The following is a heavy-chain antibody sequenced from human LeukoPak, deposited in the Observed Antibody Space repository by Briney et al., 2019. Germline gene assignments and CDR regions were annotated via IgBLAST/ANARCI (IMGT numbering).Heavy chain of an antibody. Sequence: ASVKLSCKASGYTFTGYYMHWVRQAPGQGLEWMGWINPNSGGTNYAQKFQGRVTMTRDTSISTAYMELSRLRSDDTAVYYCARGGFTIDFLYYYYMDVWGKGTTVTVSS. CDR3: ARGGFTIDFLYYYYMDV. J-gene: IGHJ6*03. V-gene: IGHV1-2*02. CDR1: GYTFTGYY. D-gene: IGHD3-3*01. CDR2: INPNSGGT.